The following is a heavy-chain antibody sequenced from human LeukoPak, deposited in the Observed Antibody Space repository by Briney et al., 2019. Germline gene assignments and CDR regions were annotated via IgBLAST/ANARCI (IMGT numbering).Heavy chain of an antibody. D-gene: IGHD5-24*01. J-gene: IGHJ3*02. Sequence: PSETLSLTCTVSGGSISSYYWSWIRQPPGKGLEWIGYIYYSGSTNYNPSLKSRVTISVDTSKNQFSLKLSSVTAADTAVYYCARLGSGDGNAAFDIWGQGTMVTVSS. CDR1: GGSISSYY. V-gene: IGHV4-59*01. CDR3: ARLGSGDGNAAFDI. CDR2: IYYSGST.